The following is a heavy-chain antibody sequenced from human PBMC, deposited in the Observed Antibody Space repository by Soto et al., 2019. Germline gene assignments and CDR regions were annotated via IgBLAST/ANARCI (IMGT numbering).Heavy chain of an antibody. CDR2: ISYDGSDK. J-gene: IGHJ4*02. CDR1: EFTFSNYG. Sequence: ESGGGVVQPGRSLRLSCVASEFTFSNYGMHWVRQGLGKGLEWVAVISYDGSDKYYADSVKGRFTISRDNSKNTLYLQMYSLRAEDTGVYYCAKDVKKEERDYPLDYWGQGTLVTVSS. D-gene: IGHD4-17*01. CDR3: AKDVKKEERDYPLDY. V-gene: IGHV3-30*18.